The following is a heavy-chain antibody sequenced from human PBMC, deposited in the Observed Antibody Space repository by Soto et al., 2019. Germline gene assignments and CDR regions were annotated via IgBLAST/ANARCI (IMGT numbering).Heavy chain of an antibody. D-gene: IGHD1-26*01. Sequence: PGESLKISCKGSGYSFTSYWIGWVRQMPGKGLEWMGIIYPGDSDTRYSPSFQGQVTISADKSISTAYPQWSSLKASDTAMYYCGRPSGTYKDAFDIWGQGTMVTVSS. CDR2: IYPGDSDT. CDR3: GRPSGTYKDAFDI. V-gene: IGHV5-51*01. CDR1: GYSFTSYW. J-gene: IGHJ3*02.